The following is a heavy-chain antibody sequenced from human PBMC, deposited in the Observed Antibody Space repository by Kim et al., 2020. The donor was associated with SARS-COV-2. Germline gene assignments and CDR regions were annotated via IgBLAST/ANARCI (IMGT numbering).Heavy chain of an antibody. CDR1: GGTFSSYT. D-gene: IGHD4-17*01. CDR3: ARARPKKTVTLLYYYYGMDV. Sequence: SVKVSCKASGGTFSSYTISWVRQAPGQGLEWMGRIIPILGIANYAQKFQGRVTITADKSTSTAYMELSSLRSEDTAVYYCARARPKKTVTLLYYYYGMDVWGQGTTVTVSS. V-gene: IGHV1-69*02. J-gene: IGHJ6*02. CDR2: IIPILGIA.